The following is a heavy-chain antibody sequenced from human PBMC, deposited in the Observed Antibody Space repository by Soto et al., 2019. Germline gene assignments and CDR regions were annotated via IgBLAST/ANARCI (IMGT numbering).Heavy chain of an antibody. Sequence: QVQLQESGPGLVKPSETLSLTCTVSGGSISTYYWSWIRQPPGKGLEWIGFIHYTGRTHHNPSLKSRVTISIDTSKNQFSLKLSSVTAADTAVYYCARDSTAAGTTHFDDWGQGTLVSVSS. CDR1: GGSISTYY. CDR3: ARDSTAAGTTHFDD. V-gene: IGHV4-59*01. J-gene: IGHJ4*02. D-gene: IGHD1-1*01. CDR2: IHYTGRT.